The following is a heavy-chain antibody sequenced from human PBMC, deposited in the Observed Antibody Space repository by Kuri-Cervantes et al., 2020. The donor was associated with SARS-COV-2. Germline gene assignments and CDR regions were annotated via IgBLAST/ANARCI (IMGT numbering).Heavy chain of an antibody. D-gene: IGHD3-16*01. CDR2: IWDDGENE. V-gene: IGHV3-33*08. CDR3: ARGAANYYYMDV. J-gene: IGHJ6*03. CDR1: GFTFSNYV. Sequence: GESLKISCVASGFTFSNYVIHWVRQAPGKGLEWVAVIWDDGENEYYAGSVKGRFTISRDNSKNTVSLHMNSLRAEDTAMYYCARGAANYYYMDVWGKGTTVTVSS.